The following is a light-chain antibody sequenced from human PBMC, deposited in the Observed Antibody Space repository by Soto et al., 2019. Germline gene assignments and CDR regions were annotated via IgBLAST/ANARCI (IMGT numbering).Light chain of an antibody. CDR1: QSVSSSY. J-gene: IGKJ3*01. V-gene: IGKV3-20*01. CDR3: QQFGSSPLFT. Sequence: EIVLTQSPGTLSLSPGERATLSCRASQSVSSSYLAWYQQKPGQAPRLLIYGASSRATGIPDRFGGSGSGTDFPLTISRPEPEDFAVYYCQQFGSSPLFTFGPGTKVDVK. CDR2: GAS.